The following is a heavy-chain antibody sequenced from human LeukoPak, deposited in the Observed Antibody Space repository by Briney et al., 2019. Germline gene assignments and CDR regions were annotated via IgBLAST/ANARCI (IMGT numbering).Heavy chain of an antibody. D-gene: IGHD3-22*01. Sequence: ASVKVSCKTSGYTFTAYYIHWVRQAPGQGLEWMGWINPNSGDTNYAQKFQGRVTMTRDTSISTAYMELNRLTSDETAVYYCARTYNYDSSGYKGDAFDVWGQGTMVTVSS. CDR2: INPNSGDT. V-gene: IGHV1-2*02. CDR1: GYTFTAYY. J-gene: IGHJ3*01. CDR3: ARTYNYDSSGYKGDAFDV.